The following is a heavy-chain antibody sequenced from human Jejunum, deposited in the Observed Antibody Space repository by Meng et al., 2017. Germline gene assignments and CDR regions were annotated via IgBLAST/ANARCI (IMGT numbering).Heavy chain of an antibody. J-gene: IGHJ3*01. Sequence: GGSLRLSCVASGFTFNTYAMSWVRQAPGKGLEWISTIGGGDHERFYADSVRGQFTVSRDNSKSTLYLYMNNLRAEDTAVYFCVKDRESFNSVYDAFDLWGRGTMVTVSS. CDR2: IGGGDHER. CDR3: VKDRESFNSVYDAFDL. D-gene: IGHD4-23*01. CDR1: GFTFNTYA. V-gene: IGHV3-23*01.